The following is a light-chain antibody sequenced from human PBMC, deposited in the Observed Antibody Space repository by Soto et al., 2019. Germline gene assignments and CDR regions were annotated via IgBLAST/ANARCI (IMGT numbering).Light chain of an antibody. Sequence: EIVLTQSPGTLSLSPGERATLSCRASQSVSSSYLAWYQQKPGQAPRLLIYGASSRATGIPDRFSCSGSGTDFTVTISRMEPEDCAVYYCQQYGSSLYTFGQGTKLEIK. CDR1: QSVSSSY. CDR2: GAS. CDR3: QQYGSSLYT. J-gene: IGKJ2*01. V-gene: IGKV3-20*01.